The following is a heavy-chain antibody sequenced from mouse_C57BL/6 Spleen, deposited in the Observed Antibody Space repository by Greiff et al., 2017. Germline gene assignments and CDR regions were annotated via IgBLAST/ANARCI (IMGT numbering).Heavy chain of an antibody. CDR1: GFTFSSYA. D-gene: IGHD2-2*01. Sequence: LVESGGGLVKPGGSLKLSCAASGFTFSSYAMSWVRQTPAKRLEWVATISDGGSYTYYPDNVKGRFTISRDNAKNNLYLQMSHLKSEDTAMYYCARERVTGRGFDYWGQGTTLTVSS. J-gene: IGHJ2*01. CDR2: ISDGGSYT. V-gene: IGHV5-4*01. CDR3: ARERVTGRGFDY.